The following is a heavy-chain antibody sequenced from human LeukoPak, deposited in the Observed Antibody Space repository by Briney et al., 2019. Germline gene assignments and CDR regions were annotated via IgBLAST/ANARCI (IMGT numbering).Heavy chain of an antibody. CDR1: GFNFDDYA. V-gene: IGHV3-43D*03. D-gene: IGHD3-10*01. CDR3: AKSPLGSGSGRRSPYYYYYGMDV. CDR2: ISWDDGST. J-gene: IGHJ6*02. Sequence: PGGSLRLSCGASGFNFDDYAMHWVRQARGKGLEWVSLISWDDGSTYYADSVKGRFTIYRDNSKNSLYLQMNSLRAEDTALYYCAKSPLGSGSGRRSPYYYYYGMDVWGQGTTVTVSS.